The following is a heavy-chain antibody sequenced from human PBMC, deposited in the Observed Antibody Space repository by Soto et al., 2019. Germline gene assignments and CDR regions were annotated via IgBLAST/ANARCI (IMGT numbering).Heavy chain of an antibody. CDR3: VREGVGPTYGWVDP. D-gene: IGHD2-8*01. CDR1: GYTFTGNY. V-gene: IGHV1-2*04. Sequence: QVQLVQSGAEVKKPGASVKVSCEATGYTFTGNYLHWVRQAPGQGLEWMGWIHPHSGATKYAQKFQGWVTMPRDTSISTAYLDLSSLKSNDTAVYYCVREGVGPTYGWVDPWGQGTLVTVSS. CDR2: IHPHSGAT. J-gene: IGHJ5*02.